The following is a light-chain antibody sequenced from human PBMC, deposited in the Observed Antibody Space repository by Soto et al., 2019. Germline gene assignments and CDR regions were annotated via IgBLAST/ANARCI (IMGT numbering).Light chain of an antibody. CDR2: GAS. CDR1: QSVSSH. V-gene: IGKV3-15*01. J-gene: IGKJ5*01. CDR3: QHYNKWLIT. Sequence: EFVPTQSPATQTLYPGERATLCCRASQSVSSHLAWYQQKPGQAPRLLIYGASTRATGIPARFSGSGSGTEFTLTISSLQSEDSAVYYCQHYNKWLITFGQGTRLEIK.